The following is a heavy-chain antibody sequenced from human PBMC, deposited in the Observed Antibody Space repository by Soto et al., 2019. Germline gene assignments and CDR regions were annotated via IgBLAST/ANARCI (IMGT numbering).Heavy chain of an antibody. D-gene: IGHD1-7*01. V-gene: IGHV4-4*07. CDR2: IYITGRT. CDR3: TRERLENWNSPRTAHNWFDP. Sequence: SETLSLTCAVYGGSFSGYYWSRIRQPAGKGLEWIGRIYITGRTDYNPSLKGRVTMSLDTSKNQFSLKVTSVTAADTAIYHCTRERLENWNSPRTAHNWFDPWGQGTLVTVSS. J-gene: IGHJ5*02. CDR1: GGSFSGYY.